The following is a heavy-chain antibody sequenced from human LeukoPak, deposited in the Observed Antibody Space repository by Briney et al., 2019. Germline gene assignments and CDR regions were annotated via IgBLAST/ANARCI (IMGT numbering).Heavy chain of an antibody. V-gene: IGHV3-23*01. D-gene: IGHD2/OR15-2a*01. J-gene: IGHJ4*02. CDR2: ISGSGGST. CDR3: AKAPRNRHHRLLPYYFDY. CDR1: GFTFSSYA. Sequence: PGGSLRLSCAASGFTFSSYAMRWVRQAPGKGLEWVSAISGSGGSTYYADSVKGRFTISRDNSKNTLYLQMNSLRAEDTAVYYCAKAPRNRHHRLLPYYFDYWGQGTLVTVSS.